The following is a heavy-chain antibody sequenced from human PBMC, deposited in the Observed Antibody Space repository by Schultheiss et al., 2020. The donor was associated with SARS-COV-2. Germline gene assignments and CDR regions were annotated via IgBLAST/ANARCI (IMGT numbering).Heavy chain of an antibody. CDR3: ARDVRDFWSNWFDP. CDR1: GGSISSGGYY. Sequence: SQTLSLTCTVSGGSISSGGYYWSWIRQHPGKGLEWIGYIYYSGSTNYNPSLKSRVTMSVDTSKNQFSLKLSSVTAADTAVYYCARDVRDFWSNWFDPWGQGTLVTVSS. D-gene: IGHD3-3*01. CDR2: IYYSGST. J-gene: IGHJ5*02. V-gene: IGHV4-31*03.